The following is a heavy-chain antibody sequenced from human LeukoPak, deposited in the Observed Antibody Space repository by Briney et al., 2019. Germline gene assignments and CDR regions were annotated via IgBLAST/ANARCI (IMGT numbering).Heavy chain of an antibody. CDR3: ARDAEMTTASNAFDI. CDR2: INPSGGST. Sequence: ASVKVSCKAAGYTFTSYYMHWVRQAPGQGLEWMGIINPSGGSTSYAQKFQGRVTMTRDMSTSTVYMELSSLRSEDTAVYYCARDAEMTTASNAFDIWGQGTMVTVSS. J-gene: IGHJ3*02. V-gene: IGHV1-46*01. D-gene: IGHD5-24*01. CDR1: GYTFTSYY.